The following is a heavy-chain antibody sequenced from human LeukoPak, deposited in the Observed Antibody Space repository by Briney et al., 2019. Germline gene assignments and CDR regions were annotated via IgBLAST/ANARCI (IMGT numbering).Heavy chain of an antibody. CDR2: IYYSGST. CDR3: ARGLTIYDILTAYYTFPYFDY. CDR1: GGSISSGGYY. V-gene: IGHV4-31*03. D-gene: IGHD3-9*01. J-gene: IGHJ4*02. Sequence: SQTLSLTCTVSGGSISSGGYYWSWIRQHPGKGLEWIGYIYYSGSTYYNPSLKSRVTISVDTSKNQFSLNLSSVTAADTAVYYCARGLTIYDILTAYYTFPYFDYWGQGTLVTVSS.